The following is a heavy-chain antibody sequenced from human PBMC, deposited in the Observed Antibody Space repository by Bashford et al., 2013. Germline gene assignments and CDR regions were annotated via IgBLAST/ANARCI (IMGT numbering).Heavy chain of an antibody. CDR2: VNAGDGYT. J-gene: IGHJ5*01. V-gene: IGHV1-3*01. D-gene: IGHD2-15*01. Sequence: WVRQAPGQRVEWMGWVNAGDGYTKYSPKFQGRVTITRDTSASTVYMELSSLRSDDTAVYYCARDPQQWKSSGGTWNWFDSWGQGTLVTVSS. CDR3: ARDPQQWKSSGGTWNWFDS.